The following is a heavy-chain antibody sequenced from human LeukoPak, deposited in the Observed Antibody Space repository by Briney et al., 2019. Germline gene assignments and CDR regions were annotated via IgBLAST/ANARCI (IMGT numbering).Heavy chain of an antibody. D-gene: IGHD2-21*02. V-gene: IGHV3-74*01. CDR3: TAIRPDY. J-gene: IGHJ4*02. Sequence: GGSLRLSCAPSGFTSSTDWMHWVRQTPGKGLVWVARIKSDVSSTDYAASVKGRFPISRDDANNLLYLQMNSLRVEDTAVYYCTAIRPDYWGQGTVVTVSS. CDR1: GFTSSTDW. CDR2: IKSDVSST.